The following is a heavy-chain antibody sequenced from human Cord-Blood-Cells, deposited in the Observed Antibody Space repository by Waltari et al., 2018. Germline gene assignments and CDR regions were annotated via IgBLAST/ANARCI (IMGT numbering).Heavy chain of an antibody. CDR1: GYTFTSYG. CDR3: ARALSIVVVPAAIHDY. J-gene: IGHJ4*02. Sequence: QVQLVQSGAEVKKPGASVKVSCKASGYTFTSYGISWVRQAPGQGLEWMGWISAYNCNTNYAQKLQCRVTMTTDTSTSTAYMELRSLRSDDTAVYYCARALSIVVVPAAIHDYWGQGTLVTVSS. D-gene: IGHD2-2*01. V-gene: IGHV1-18*01. CDR2: ISAYNCNT.